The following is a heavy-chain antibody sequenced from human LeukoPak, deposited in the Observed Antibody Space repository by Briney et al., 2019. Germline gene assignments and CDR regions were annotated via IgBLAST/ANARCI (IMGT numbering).Heavy chain of an antibody. CDR1: RFTFSSYW. Sequence: GGSLRLSCAASRFTFSSYWMSWVRQAPGKGLEWVANIKQDGSEKYYVESVKGRFTISRDNAKNTLYLQMNSLRAEDTAVYYCARTPEGDFWSGYYQFDYWGQGTLVTVSS. J-gene: IGHJ4*02. CDR2: IKQDGSEK. CDR3: ARTPEGDFWSGYYQFDY. D-gene: IGHD3-3*01. V-gene: IGHV3-7*01.